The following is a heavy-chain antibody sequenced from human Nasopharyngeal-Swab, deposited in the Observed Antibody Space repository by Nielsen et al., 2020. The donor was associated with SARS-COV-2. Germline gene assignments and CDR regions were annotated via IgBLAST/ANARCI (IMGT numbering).Heavy chain of an antibody. V-gene: IGHV4-31*03. D-gene: IGHD5-12*01. J-gene: IGHJ4*02. CDR1: GGSISLGGYY. CDR3: ARDNGWLPYYFDY. CDR2: ISYSGRT. Sequence: SETLSLTCSVSGGSISLGGYYWSWIRQHPGKGLEWIGYISYSGRTDYNPSLKSRVSISVDTSKNQFSLKLSSVTAADTAVYYCARDNGWLPYYFDYWGQGTLVTVSS.